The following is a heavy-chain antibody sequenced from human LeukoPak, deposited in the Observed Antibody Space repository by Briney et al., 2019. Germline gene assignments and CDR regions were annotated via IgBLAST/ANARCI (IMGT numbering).Heavy chain of an antibody. J-gene: IGHJ3*02. V-gene: IGHV4-59*01. Sequence: SETLSLTCTVSGGSINSYYWSWIRQPPGKGLEWIGYMYYSGRSNYNPSLKSRVTTSVDTSKKQFSLKLSSVTAADTAVYYCARHSITTRRWAFDIWGQGTMVTVSS. CDR3: ARHSITTRRWAFDI. CDR1: GGSINSYY. D-gene: IGHD6-6*01. CDR2: MYYSGRS.